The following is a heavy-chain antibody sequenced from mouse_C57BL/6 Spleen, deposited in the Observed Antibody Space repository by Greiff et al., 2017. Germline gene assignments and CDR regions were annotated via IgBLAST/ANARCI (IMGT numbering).Heavy chain of an antibody. CDR1: GYTFTSYW. Sequence: QVQLQQPGAELVKPGASVKLSCKASGYTFTSYWMHWVKQRPGRGLGWIGRIDPNSGGTKYNEKFKSKATLTVDKPSRTAYMQLSSLTSEDSAVYYCARSYDGFAWFAYWGQGTLVTVSA. CDR2: IDPNSGGT. V-gene: IGHV1-72*01. D-gene: IGHD2-12*01. J-gene: IGHJ3*01. CDR3: ARSYDGFAWFAY.